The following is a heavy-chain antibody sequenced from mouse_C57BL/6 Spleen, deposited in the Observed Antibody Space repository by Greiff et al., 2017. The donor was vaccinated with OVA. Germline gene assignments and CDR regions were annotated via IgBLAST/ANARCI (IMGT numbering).Heavy chain of an antibody. CDR1: GYTFTSYN. D-gene: IGHD4-1*01. CDR3: AREDANPDGEAWFAY. J-gene: IGHJ3*01. V-gene: IGHV1-12*01. Sequence: LQQPGAELVRPGASVKMSCKASGYTFTSYNMHWVKQTPRQGLEWIGAIYPGNGDTSYNQKFKGKATLTVDNSSRTAYMQLSSLTSEDSAVYFVAREDANPDGEAWFAYWGQGTLVTVSA. CDR2: IYPGNGDT.